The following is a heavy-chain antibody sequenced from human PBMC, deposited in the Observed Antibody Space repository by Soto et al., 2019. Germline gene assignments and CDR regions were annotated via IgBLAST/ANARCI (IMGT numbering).Heavy chain of an antibody. Sequence: EVQLVESGGGLVQPGGSLRLSCAASGFTFSRYWMTWVRQAPGKGLEWVANIEQDGDEKYYMDSVKGRFTISRDNAKNSLYLQMDSLRAGDTAVYYCARLVRWYYFDYWGQGTLVTVSS. CDR2: IEQDGDEK. D-gene: IGHD6-13*01. V-gene: IGHV3-7*01. CDR1: GFTFSRYW. J-gene: IGHJ4*02. CDR3: ARLVRWYYFDY.